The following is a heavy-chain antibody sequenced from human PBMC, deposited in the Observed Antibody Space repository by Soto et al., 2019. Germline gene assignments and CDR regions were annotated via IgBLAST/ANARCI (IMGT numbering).Heavy chain of an antibody. CDR2: VNGDGSST. V-gene: IGHV3-74*01. D-gene: IGHD2-8*01. CDR1: GYTFSSYW. CDR3: PRVMANLPWYFDY. Sequence: GGSLRLSCAASGYTFSSYWMHWVRQAPGKGLVWVSRVNGDGSSTSYADPVKGRFTISRDNAKNTVHLQMDSLRAEDTAVYYCPRVMANLPWYFDYWGQGTLVTVSS. J-gene: IGHJ4*02.